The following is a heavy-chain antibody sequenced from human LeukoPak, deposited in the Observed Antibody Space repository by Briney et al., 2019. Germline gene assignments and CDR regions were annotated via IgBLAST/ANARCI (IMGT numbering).Heavy chain of an antibody. J-gene: IGHJ4*02. D-gene: IGHD3-22*01. V-gene: IGHV3-23*01. CDR1: GFTFSSYA. CDR3: APGGGGYYHAKFDY. Sequence: GGSLRLSCAASGFTFSSYAMSWVRQAPGKGLEWVSAISGSGGSTYYADSVKGRFTISRDNSKNTLYLRMNSLRAEDTAVYYCAPGGGGYYHAKFDYWGQGTLVTVSS. CDR2: ISGSGGST.